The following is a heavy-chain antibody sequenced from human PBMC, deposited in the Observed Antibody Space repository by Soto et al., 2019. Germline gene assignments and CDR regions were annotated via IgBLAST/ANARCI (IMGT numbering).Heavy chain of an antibody. CDR1: GFTFSSYA. CDR2: ISYDGSNK. D-gene: IGHD3-16*01. V-gene: IGHV3-30-3*01. Sequence: GGSLRLSCAASGFTFSSYAMHWVRQAPGKGLEWVAVISYDGSNKYYADSVKGRFTISRDNSKNTLYLQMNSLRAEDTAVYYCARDLGLNLLYYYDGMDVWGQGTTVTVSS. J-gene: IGHJ6*02. CDR3: ARDLGLNLLYYYDGMDV.